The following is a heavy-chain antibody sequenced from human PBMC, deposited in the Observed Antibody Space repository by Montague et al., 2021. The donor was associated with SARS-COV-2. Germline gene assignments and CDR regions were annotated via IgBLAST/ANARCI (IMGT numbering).Heavy chain of an antibody. CDR1: GVSISSYY. CDR2: VHYTGST. J-gene: IGHJ6*02. CDR3: ARVRYYGSVTSLGMDV. D-gene: IGHD3-10*01. V-gene: IGHV4-59*12. Sequence: SETLSLTCTVSGVSISSYYWTWIRQPPGKTLEWIGYVHYTGSTNFIPSLKSRVTISVDTSKNQFSLKLSSVTAADTAVYYCARVRYYGSVTSLGMDVWGQGTTVTVSS.